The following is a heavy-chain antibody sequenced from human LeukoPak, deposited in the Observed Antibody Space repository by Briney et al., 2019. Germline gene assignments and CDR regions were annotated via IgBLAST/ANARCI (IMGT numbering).Heavy chain of an antibody. Sequence: GGSLRFSVAASGLTFSSYAISWVRQAPGKGLDWVSAISGSGGSTYYADSVKGRFTISRDNSKNTLYLQMNSLRAEDTAVYYCAKDDRGIFGVVKFDYWGQGTLVTVSS. J-gene: IGHJ4*02. CDR3: AKDDRGIFGVVKFDY. CDR1: GLTFSSYA. CDR2: ISGSGGST. D-gene: IGHD3-3*01. V-gene: IGHV3-23*01.